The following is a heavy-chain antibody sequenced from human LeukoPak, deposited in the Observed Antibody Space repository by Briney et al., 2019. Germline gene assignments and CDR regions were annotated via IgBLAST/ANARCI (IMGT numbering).Heavy chain of an antibody. D-gene: IGHD4-17*01. CDR3: ARVYGDYPGQYYFDY. J-gene: IGHJ4*02. V-gene: IGHV1-2*02. CDR1: GYTFTGYY. Sequence: VASVKVSCKASGYTFTGYYMHWVRQAPGQGLEWMGWINPNSGGTNYAQKFQGRVTMTRDTSIGTAYMELSRLRSDDTAVYYCARVYGDYPGQYYFDYWGQGTLVTVSS. CDR2: INPNSGGT.